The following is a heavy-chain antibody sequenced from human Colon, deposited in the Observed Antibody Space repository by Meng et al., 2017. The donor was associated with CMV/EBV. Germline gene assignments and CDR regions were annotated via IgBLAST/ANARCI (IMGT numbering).Heavy chain of an antibody. J-gene: IGHJ4*02. CDR1: GFTFDDYA. D-gene: IGHD1-26*01. V-gene: IGHV3-9*01. CDR3: AGGLDSNYEDY. Sequence: SLKISCAASGFTFDDYAMHWVRQAPGKGLEWVSNVSWGGDKVGYADSVKGRFTISRDNAKNSLYLQMDSLRAADTAIYYCAGGLDSNYEDYWGQGALVTVSS. CDR2: VSWGGDKV.